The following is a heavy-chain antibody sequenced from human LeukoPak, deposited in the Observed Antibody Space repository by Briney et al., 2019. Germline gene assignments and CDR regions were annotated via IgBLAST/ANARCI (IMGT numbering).Heavy chain of an antibody. CDR2: ISSSSSTI. CDR1: GFTFSSYS. Sequence: GGSLRLSCAASGFTFSSYSMNWVRQAPGKGLEWVSYISSSSSTIYYADSVKVRFTISRDNAKNSLYLQMNSLRAEDTAVYYCARDDRYCSSTSCRSFDYWGQGTLVTVSS. D-gene: IGHD2-2*01. J-gene: IGHJ4*02. V-gene: IGHV3-48*01. CDR3: ARDDRYCSSTSCRSFDY.